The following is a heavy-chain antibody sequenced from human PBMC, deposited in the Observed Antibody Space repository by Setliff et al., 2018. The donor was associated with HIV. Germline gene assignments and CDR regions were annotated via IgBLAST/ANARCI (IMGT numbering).Heavy chain of an antibody. Sequence: SETLSLTCAVSGYSISSGNYWGWIRQPPGKGLEWIGTVYHSGGTSYNPSLKSRLTISVVTSENQFSLKLSSVTAADTAVYYCACLEYNYGYGFDYWGQGTLVTVSS. CDR1: GYSISSGNY. CDR3: ACLEYNYGYGFDY. J-gene: IGHJ4*02. D-gene: IGHD5-18*01. CDR2: VYHSGGT. V-gene: IGHV4-38-2*01.